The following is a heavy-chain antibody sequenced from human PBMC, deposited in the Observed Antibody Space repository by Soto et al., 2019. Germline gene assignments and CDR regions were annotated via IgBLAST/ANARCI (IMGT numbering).Heavy chain of an antibody. Sequence: SETLSLTCTVSGGSISSYYWSWIRQPPGKGLEWIGYIYYSGNTNYNPSLKSRVTISVDTSKNQFSLKLSSVTAADTAVYYCARTGYCSGGSCYSANRAASDIWGQGIMVTVSS. CDR1: GGSISSYY. J-gene: IGHJ3*02. D-gene: IGHD2-15*01. V-gene: IGHV4-59*08. CDR2: IYYSGNT. CDR3: ARTGYCSGGSCYSANRAASDI.